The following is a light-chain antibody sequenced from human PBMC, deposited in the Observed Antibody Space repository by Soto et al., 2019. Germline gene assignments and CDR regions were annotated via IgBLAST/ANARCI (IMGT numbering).Light chain of an antibody. CDR3: QQRSNWPPALT. Sequence: EIVLTQSPATLSLSPGERATLSCRASQSVSSYLAWYQQKPGQAPRLLIYDASNWVTGIPARFSGSGSGTDFTLTISSLEPEDFAVYYCQQRSNWPPALTFGGGTRVEIK. J-gene: IGKJ4*01. CDR2: DAS. V-gene: IGKV3-11*01. CDR1: QSVSSY.